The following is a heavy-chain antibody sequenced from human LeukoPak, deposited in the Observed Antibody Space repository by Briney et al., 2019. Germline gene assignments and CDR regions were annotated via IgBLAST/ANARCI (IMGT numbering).Heavy chain of an antibody. CDR1: GFAVSSNY. V-gene: IGHV3-66*01. CDR2: IYSGGST. CDR3: ARSRPPAVKDYYGLDV. Sequence: GGSLRLSCAASGFAVSSNYMNWVRQAPGRGLEWVSVIYSGGSTYYVESVKGRFTITRDNSKNTLHLLMNSLRVEDTAVYFCARSRPPAVKDYYGLDVWGQGTTVTVSS. D-gene: IGHD6-13*01. J-gene: IGHJ6*02.